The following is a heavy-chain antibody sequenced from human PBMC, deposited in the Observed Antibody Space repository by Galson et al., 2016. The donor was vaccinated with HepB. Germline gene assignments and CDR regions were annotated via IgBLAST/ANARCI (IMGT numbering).Heavy chain of an antibody. CDR3: ARRYCSGGSCWDDLSWYHYGMDV. Sequence: SVKVSCKASGGTLSRYGISWVRQAPGQGLEWMGGNIPIFGTPNYAQKFHGRVTITADESTSTDYMELSSLRSEDTAVYYCARRYCSGGSCWDDLSWYHYGMDVWGQGTTVTVSS. CDR1: GGTLSRYG. CDR2: NIPIFGTP. J-gene: IGHJ6*02. D-gene: IGHD2-15*01. V-gene: IGHV1-69*13.